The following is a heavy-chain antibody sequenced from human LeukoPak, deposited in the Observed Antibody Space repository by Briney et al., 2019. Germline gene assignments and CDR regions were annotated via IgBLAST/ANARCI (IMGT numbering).Heavy chain of an antibody. V-gene: IGHV3-48*01. CDR3: ARDLTTVVTPVCRH. D-gene: IGHD4-23*01. Sequence: GGSLRLSCAASGFTFSSYSMNWVRQAPGKGLEWVSYISSSSSTIYYADSVKGRFTISRDNAKNSLYLQMNSLRAEDTAVYYCARDLTTVVTPVCRHWGQGTLVTVSS. CDR1: GFTFSSYS. CDR2: ISSSSSTI. J-gene: IGHJ4*02.